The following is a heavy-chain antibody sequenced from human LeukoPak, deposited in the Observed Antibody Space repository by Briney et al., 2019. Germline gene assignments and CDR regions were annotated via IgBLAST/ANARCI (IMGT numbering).Heavy chain of an antibody. J-gene: IGHJ4*02. Sequence: SETLSLTCTVSGGSISSYYWSWIRQPPGKGLEWIGYIYYSGSTNYNPSLKSRVTISVDTSKNQFSLKLSSVTAADTAVYYCARRANIPMVRGVIEYHFDYWGQGTLVTVSS. V-gene: IGHV4-59*01. CDR3: ARRANIPMVRGVIEYHFDY. D-gene: IGHD3-10*01. CDR2: IYYSGST. CDR1: GGSISSYY.